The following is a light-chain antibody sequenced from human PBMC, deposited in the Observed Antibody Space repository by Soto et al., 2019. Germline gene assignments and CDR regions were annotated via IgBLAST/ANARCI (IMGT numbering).Light chain of an antibody. CDR3: HQSYSTLTFT. V-gene: IGKV1-39*01. CDR2: AAS. J-gene: IGKJ3*01. CDR1: QSISSY. Sequence: DIQMTQSPSSLSASVGDRVTITCRASQSISSYLNWYQQKPGKAPKLLLYAASSLQSGVPSRFIGSGSWTDFSLTISSLQPEDFATYYFHQSYSTLTFTFGPGTKVHIK.